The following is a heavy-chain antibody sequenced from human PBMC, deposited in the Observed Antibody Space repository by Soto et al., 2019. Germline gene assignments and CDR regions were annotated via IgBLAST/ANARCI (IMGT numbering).Heavy chain of an antibody. CDR1: GFTFSSYW. J-gene: IGHJ4*02. V-gene: IGHV3-7*03. D-gene: IGHD4-17*01. CDR3: ARPVGDYGYYFGY. Sequence: GGSLRLSCAASGFTFSSYWMSWVRQAPGKGLEWVANIKQDGSEKYYVDSVKGRFTISRDNAKNSLYLQMNSLRAEDTAVYYCARPVGDYGYYFGYWGQGTLVTVSS. CDR2: IKQDGSEK.